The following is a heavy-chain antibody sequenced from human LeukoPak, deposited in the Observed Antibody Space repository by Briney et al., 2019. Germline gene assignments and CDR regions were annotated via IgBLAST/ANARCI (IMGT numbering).Heavy chain of an antibody. D-gene: IGHD6-13*01. Sequence: SETLSLTCAVSGGSISITGISWNWVRQPPGKGLEWIGYIYYSGSTYYNPSLKSRVTISVDTSKNQFSLKLSSVTAADTAVYYCARWRRRSSSWYFDYWGQGTLVTVSS. J-gene: IGHJ4*02. CDR1: GGSISITGIS. CDR2: IYYSGST. CDR3: ARWRRRSSSWYFDY. V-gene: IGHV4-31*11.